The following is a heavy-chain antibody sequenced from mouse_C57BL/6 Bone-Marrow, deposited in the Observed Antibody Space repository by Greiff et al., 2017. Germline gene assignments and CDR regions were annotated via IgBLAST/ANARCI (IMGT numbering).Heavy chain of an antibody. CDR2: ISSGGSYT. CDR3: ARGGVVATNYFDY. Sequence: EVKLVESGGDLVKPGGSLKLSCAASGFTFSSYGMSWVRQTPDKRLEWVATISSGGSYTYYPDSVKGRFTISRDNAKNTLYLQMSSLNSEDTAMSYYARGGVVATNYFDYWGQGTTLTVSS. J-gene: IGHJ2*01. CDR1: GFTFSSYG. V-gene: IGHV5-6*02. D-gene: IGHD1-1*01.